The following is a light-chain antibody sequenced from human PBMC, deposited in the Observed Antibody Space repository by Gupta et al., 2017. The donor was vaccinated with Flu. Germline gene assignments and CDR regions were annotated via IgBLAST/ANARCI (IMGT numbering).Light chain of an antibody. CDR1: ETFKHS. CDR2: DVS. V-gene: IGKV3-11*01. Sequence: PATLSLSPGERAAITCRASETFKHSLAWYQQKPGQRPRLLIYDVSTRHTGVPARFSGSGSGTEFTLTISSLEPEDFAVYYCQQFYSYPLNFGRGTKVDVK. J-gene: IGKJ3*01. CDR3: QQFYSYPLN.